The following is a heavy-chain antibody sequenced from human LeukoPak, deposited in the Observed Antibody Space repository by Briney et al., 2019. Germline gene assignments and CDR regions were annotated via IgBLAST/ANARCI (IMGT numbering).Heavy chain of an antibody. CDR3: ARPATTVPYFDY. D-gene: IGHD4-17*01. CDR1: GFTFSSYS. CDR2: ISSSGTYI. V-gene: IGHV3-21*01. Sequence: PGGSLRLSCAASGFTFSSYSMNWVRQAPGKGLEWMSSISSSGTYIYYADSVKGRFTISRDNAKNSLYLQMNSLRAEDTAVYYCARPATTVPYFDYWGQGTLVTVSS. J-gene: IGHJ4*02.